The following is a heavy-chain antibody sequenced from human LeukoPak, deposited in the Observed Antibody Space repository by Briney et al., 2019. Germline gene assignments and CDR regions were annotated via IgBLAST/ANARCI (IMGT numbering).Heavy chain of an antibody. V-gene: IGHV1-69*13. CDR3: ARERTKPTVTTFDY. CDR2: IIPIFGTA. D-gene: IGHD4-17*01. Sequence: SVKVSCKASGGTFSSYAISWVRQAPGQGLEWMGGIIPIFGTANYAQKFQGRVTITADESTSTDYMELSSLRSEDTAVYYCARERTKPTVTTFDYWGQGTLVTVSS. J-gene: IGHJ4*02. CDR1: GGTFSSYA.